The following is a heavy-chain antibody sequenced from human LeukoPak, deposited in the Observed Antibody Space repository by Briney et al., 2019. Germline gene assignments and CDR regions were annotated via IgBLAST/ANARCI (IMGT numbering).Heavy chain of an antibody. CDR3: ARQTSFNFYSGFSSYFDC. V-gene: IGHV4-39*01. CDR2: IYYRGSS. Sequence: SETLSLTCSVSDGSISDNTHYSGWLRQPPGGCLGWLGCIYYRGSSYHDAPLTSRITTSVDTSKHEFSLSLRSVNAADTPVYYCARQTSFNFYSGFSSYFDCWGQGALVTVSS. CDR1: DGSISDNTHY. D-gene: IGHD3-3*01. J-gene: IGHJ4*02.